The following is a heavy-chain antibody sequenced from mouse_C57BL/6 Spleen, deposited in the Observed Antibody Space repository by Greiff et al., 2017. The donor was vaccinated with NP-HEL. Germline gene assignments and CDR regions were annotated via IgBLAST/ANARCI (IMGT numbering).Heavy chain of an antibody. J-gene: IGHJ3*01. V-gene: IGHV1-80*01. Sequence: VQLQQSGAELVKPGASVKISCKASGYAFSSYWMNWVKQRPGKGLEWIGQIYPGDGDTNYNGKFKGKATLTADKSSSTAYMQLSSLTSEDAAVYFCAREGSNYEFAYWGQGTLVTVSA. D-gene: IGHD2-5*01. CDR1: GYAFSSYW. CDR2: IYPGDGDT. CDR3: AREGSNYEFAY.